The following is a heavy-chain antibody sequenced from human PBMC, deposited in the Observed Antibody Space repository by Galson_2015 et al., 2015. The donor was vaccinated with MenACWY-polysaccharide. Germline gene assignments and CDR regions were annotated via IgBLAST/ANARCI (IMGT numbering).Heavy chain of an antibody. CDR2: IRSKAYGGTP. J-gene: IGHJ3*02. D-gene: IGHD3-22*01. V-gene: IGHV3-49*03. Sequence: SLRLSCAASGFNFGDYGTIWIRQAPGKGLEWISLIRSKAYGGTPESAASVKGRFTMSRDDSKRIAYLQMNSLNTEDTAVYYCTRSSAYFHDSSGSFDAFDIWGQGTMVTVSS. CDR1: GFNFGDYG. CDR3: TRSSAYFHDSSGSFDAFDI.